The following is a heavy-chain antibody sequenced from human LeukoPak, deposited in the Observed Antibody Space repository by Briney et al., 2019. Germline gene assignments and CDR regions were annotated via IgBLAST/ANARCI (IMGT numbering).Heavy chain of an antibody. V-gene: IGHV1-24*01. D-gene: IGHD3-10*01. J-gene: IGHJ4*02. CDR1: GYTLTELS. CDR2: FDPEDGET. CDR3: ARVHRTNYYGSGAEVV. Sequence: RWASVTVSCKVSGYTLTELSMHWVRQAPGKGLEWMGGFDPEDGETIYAQKFQGRVTMTEDTSTDTAYMELSSLRSEDTAVYYCARVHRTNYYGSGAEVVWGQGTLVTVSS.